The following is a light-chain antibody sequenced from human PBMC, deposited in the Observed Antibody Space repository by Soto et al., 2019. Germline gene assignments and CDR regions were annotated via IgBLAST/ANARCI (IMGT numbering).Light chain of an antibody. J-gene: IGLJ1*01. Sequence: QSVLTQPPSASGSPGQSVTISCTGTTGDIGAFNYVSWYQQRPGKAPKLMIYEVNKRPSGVPDRFSGSKSGNTASLTVSGLQAEDEADYYCSSYAGSSNVFGTGTKVTVL. CDR2: EVN. V-gene: IGLV2-8*01. CDR1: TGDIGAFNY. CDR3: SSYAGSSNV.